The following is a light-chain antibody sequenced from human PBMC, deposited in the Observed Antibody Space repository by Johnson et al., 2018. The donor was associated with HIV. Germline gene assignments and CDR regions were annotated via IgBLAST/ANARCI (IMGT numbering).Light chain of an antibody. CDR2: DNN. J-gene: IGLJ1*01. CDR3: GTWDSSLSAGEV. V-gene: IGLV1-51*01. CDR1: SSNIANNY. Sequence: QSVLKQPPSVSAAPGQKVTISCSGGSSNIANNYVSWYQQLPGSAPKLLIYDNNKRPSGIPDRFSGSKSGTSATLGITGLQTGDEADYYCGTWDSSLSAGEVFGTGTKVTVL.